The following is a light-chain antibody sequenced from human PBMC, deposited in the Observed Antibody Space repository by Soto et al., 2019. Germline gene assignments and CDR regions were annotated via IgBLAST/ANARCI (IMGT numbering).Light chain of an antibody. CDR1: TSNIGSHY. J-gene: IGLJ2*01. Sequence: QSVLTQPPSASETPGQRVSNSCSGSTSNIGSHYIYWYQHLPGTAPKLLTYTDNQLPSGVPDRFSVSKSGSSASLGIRGLWSEDEADYFCAAWDDSLRGYWVFGEETKLTVL. V-gene: IGLV1-47*02. CDR3: AAWDDSLRGYWV. CDR2: TDN.